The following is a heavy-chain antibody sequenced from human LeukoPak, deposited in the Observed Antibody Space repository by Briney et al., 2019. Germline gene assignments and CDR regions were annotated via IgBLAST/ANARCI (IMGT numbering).Heavy chain of an antibody. CDR3: ARAPGYSSSLPGYFDY. Sequence: PSETLSLTCTVSGGSISSYYWSWIRQPAGKGLEWIGRIYTSGSTNYNPSLKSRVTMSVDTSKNQFSLKLSSVTAADTAVYYCARAPGYSSSLPGYFDYWGQGTLVTVSS. D-gene: IGHD6-13*01. V-gene: IGHV4-4*07. CDR1: GGSISSYY. J-gene: IGHJ4*02. CDR2: IYTSGST.